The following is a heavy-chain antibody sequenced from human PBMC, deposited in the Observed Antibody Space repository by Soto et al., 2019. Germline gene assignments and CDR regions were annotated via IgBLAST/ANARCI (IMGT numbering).Heavy chain of an antibody. Sequence: QVQLVQSGAEVKKPGSSVKVSCKASGGTFSSYAISWVRQAPGQGLEWMGGIIPIFGTANYAQKFQGRVTITADESTSTGYMERSSLRCGDTAVYYCARVPGIAAAGTPPRYYYYGMDVWGQGTTVTVSS. D-gene: IGHD6-13*01. CDR1: GGTFSSYA. J-gene: IGHJ6*02. V-gene: IGHV1-69*01. CDR3: ARVPGIAAAGTPPRYYYYGMDV. CDR2: IIPIFGTA.